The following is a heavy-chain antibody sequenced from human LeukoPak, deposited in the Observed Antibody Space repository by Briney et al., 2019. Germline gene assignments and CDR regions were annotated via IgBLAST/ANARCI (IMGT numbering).Heavy chain of an antibody. D-gene: IGHD2-15*01. Sequence: GGPLRLSCAASGFTVSSSYMSWVRQAPGKGLEWVSVIHSGGSTYYADSVKGRFTISRDNSKNTMYLQVNSLRDEDTAVYYCTRDLNSGGSCWGQGTLVTVSS. CDR3: TRDLNSGGSC. J-gene: IGHJ4*02. V-gene: IGHV3-53*01. CDR2: IHSGGST. CDR1: GFTVSSSY.